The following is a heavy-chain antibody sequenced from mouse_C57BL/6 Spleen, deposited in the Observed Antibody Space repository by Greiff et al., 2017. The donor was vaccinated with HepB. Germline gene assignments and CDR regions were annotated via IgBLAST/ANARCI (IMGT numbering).Heavy chain of an antibody. J-gene: IGHJ4*01. D-gene: IGHD1-3*01. CDR3: ARDDGKVDYYAMDY. CDR2: ISDGGSYT. V-gene: IGHV5-4*01. Sequence: EVMLVESGGGLVKPGGSLKLSCAASGFTFSSYAMSWVRQTPEKRLEWVATISDGGSYTYYPDNVKGRFTISRDNAKNNLYLQMSHLKSEDTAMYYCARDDGKVDYYAMDYWGQGTSVTVSS. CDR1: GFTFSSYA.